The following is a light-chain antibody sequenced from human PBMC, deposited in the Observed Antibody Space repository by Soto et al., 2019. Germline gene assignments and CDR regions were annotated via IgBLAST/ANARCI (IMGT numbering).Light chain of an antibody. CDR2: AAS. CDR3: QQLSSYPIT. V-gene: IGKV1-9*01. J-gene: IGKJ5*01. CDR1: QGISSY. Sequence: DIQLTHAPSFLSASVGDRVTITCRASQGISSYLAWYKQKAGKAPNLLINAASNLQSGVPSRFSGSGSGKELTITMSSLHAADFATYYCQQLSSYPITFGQGTRLEMK.